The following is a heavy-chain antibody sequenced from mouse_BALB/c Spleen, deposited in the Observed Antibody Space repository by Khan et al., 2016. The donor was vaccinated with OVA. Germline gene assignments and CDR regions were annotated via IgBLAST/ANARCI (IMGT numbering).Heavy chain of an antibody. CDR1: GYSFTGYF. J-gene: IGHJ2*01. V-gene: IGHV1-20*02. CDR3: ARNYRSDFDY. CDR2: INPHIGET. D-gene: IGHD1-1*01. Sequence: EVQLQESGPELVKPGASVKISCKASGYSFTGYFMNWVMQRHGKSLEWIGRINPHIGETFYNQKFQGKATLTVDESSSTAHMELRSLASEDSAVYYCARNYRSDFDYWGQGTTLTVSS.